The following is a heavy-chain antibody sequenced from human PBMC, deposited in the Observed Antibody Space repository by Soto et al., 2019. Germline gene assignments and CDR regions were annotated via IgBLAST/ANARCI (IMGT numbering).Heavy chain of an antibody. D-gene: IGHD3-10*01. V-gene: IGHV4-31*03. Sequence: QVQLQESGPGLVKPSQTLSLTCTVSGGSISSGGYYWRWIRQHPGKGLEWIGYIYYSGSTYYNTSLRSRVTIAVDTSKNQFSLKLSSVTAADTAVYYCARGGFGELWAGYWGQGTLVTVSS. CDR2: IYYSGST. CDR1: GGSISSGGYY. CDR3: ARGGFGELWAGY. J-gene: IGHJ4*02.